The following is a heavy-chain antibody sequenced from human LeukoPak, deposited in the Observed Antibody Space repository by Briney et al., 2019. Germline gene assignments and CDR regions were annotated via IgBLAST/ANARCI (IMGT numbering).Heavy chain of an antibody. Sequence: TSETLSLTCTVSGGSISSRSYYWGWIRQPPGKGLEWIGSIYHSGSAYYNPSLKSRVTVSVDTSKNQFSLKLTSVTAADTAVYYCARSSGSYGVAWFDPWGQGTLVTVSS. J-gene: IGHJ5*02. CDR3: ARSSGSYGVAWFDP. V-gene: IGHV4-39*07. CDR1: GGSISSRSYY. CDR2: IYHSGSA. D-gene: IGHD1-26*01.